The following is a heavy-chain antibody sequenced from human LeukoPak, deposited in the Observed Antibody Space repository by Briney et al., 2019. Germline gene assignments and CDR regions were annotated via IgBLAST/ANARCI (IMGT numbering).Heavy chain of an antibody. J-gene: IGHJ6*04. CDR1: GFTFSSYW. V-gene: IGHV3-7*03. D-gene: IGHD2-2*01. CDR2: IKQDGSEK. Sequence: GGSLRLSCAASGFTFSSYWMSWVRQAPGKGLEWVTNIKQDGSEKYYVDSVKGRFTISRDNAKNSLYLQMNSLRAEDTAVYYCARSRRPRSYIVVVPAAVLDVWGEATTVTVSS. CDR3: ARSRRPRSYIVVVPAAVLDV.